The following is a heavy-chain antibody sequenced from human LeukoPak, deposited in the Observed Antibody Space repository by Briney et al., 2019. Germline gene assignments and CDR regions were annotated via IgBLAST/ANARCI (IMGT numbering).Heavy chain of an antibody. CDR2: IYYSGST. Sequence: PSETLSLTCTVSGGSISSHYWSWIRQPPGKGLEWIGYIYYSGSTNYNPSLKSRVTISVDTSKNQFSLKLSSVTAADTAVYYCARVEYQDYFDYWGQGTLVTVSS. J-gene: IGHJ4*02. CDR1: GGSISSHY. V-gene: IGHV4-59*11. CDR3: ARVEYQDYFDY. D-gene: IGHD6-6*01.